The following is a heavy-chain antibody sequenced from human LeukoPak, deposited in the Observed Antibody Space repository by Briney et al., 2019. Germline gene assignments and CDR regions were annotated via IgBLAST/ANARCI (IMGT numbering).Heavy chain of an antibody. J-gene: IGHJ5*02. CDR2: IYSSGST. CDR1: GGSISSGYYY. Sequence: SETLSLTCSVSGGSISSGYYYWTWIRQHPGTGLEWIGYIYSSGSTHYNPSLKSRSTISVDTPKNQFSLKLTSVTAANTAVYFCTYGDFKNWFDPWGQGILVTVSS. CDR3: TYGDFKNWFDP. D-gene: IGHD4-17*01. V-gene: IGHV4-31*02.